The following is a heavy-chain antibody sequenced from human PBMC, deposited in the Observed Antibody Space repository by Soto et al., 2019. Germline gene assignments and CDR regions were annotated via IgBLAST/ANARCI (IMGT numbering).Heavy chain of an antibody. CDR2: IYYIGTT. D-gene: IGHD5-18*01. J-gene: IGHJ3*02. Sequence: ETLSLTCPVSGGSVSSGRYYWSWIRQPPGKGMEWIGHIYYIGTTHYSPSLKSRLTISLDTSKNQFSLRLSSVTAADTAVYYCARSGSNSGADAFDTWGRGTRVTGSS. V-gene: IGHV4-61*01. CDR1: GGSVSSGRYY. CDR3: ARSGSNSGADAFDT.